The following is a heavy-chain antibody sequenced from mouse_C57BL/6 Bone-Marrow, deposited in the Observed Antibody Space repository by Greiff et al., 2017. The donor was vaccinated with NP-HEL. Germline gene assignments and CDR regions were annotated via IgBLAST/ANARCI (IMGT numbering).Heavy chain of an antibody. V-gene: IGHV1-9*01. Sequence: VQLQQSGAELMKPGASVKLSCKATGYTFTGYWIEWVKQRPGHGLEWIGEILPGSGSTNYNEKFKGKAPFTADTSSNTAYMQLSSLTTEDSSIYYCARCGLYDYGGYAMDYWGQGTSVTVSS. D-gene: IGHD2-4*01. CDR1: GYTFTGYW. CDR2: ILPGSGST. CDR3: ARCGLYDYGGYAMDY. J-gene: IGHJ4*01.